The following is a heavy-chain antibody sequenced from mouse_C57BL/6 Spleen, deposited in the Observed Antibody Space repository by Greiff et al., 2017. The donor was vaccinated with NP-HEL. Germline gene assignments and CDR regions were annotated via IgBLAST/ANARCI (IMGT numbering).Heavy chain of an antibody. J-gene: IGHJ4*01. V-gene: IGHV1-61*01. CDR2: IYPSDSET. Sequence: QVQLQQPGAELVRPGSSVKLSCKASGYTFTSYWMDWVKQRPGQGLEWIGNIYPSDSETHYNQKFKDKATLTVDKSSSTAYMQLSSLTSEDSSVYYCARYDDDGGYAMDYWGQGTSVTVSS. CDR3: ARYDDDGGYAMDY. D-gene: IGHD2-4*01. CDR1: GYTFTSYW.